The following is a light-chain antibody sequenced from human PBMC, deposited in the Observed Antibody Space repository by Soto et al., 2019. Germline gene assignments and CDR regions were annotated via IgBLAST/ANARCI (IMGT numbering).Light chain of an antibody. J-gene: IGKJ2*01. CDR1: QSVSSSY. CDR3: QQYGSTPLYT. CDR2: DAA. Sequence: EIVLTQSPATLSLSPGERATLSCRASQSVSSSYLAWYQQKPGEATRLLIYDAASRATSIPDRFSSSGSGTNFTLTTSSLEPHDFAVYYCQQYGSTPLYTFGQGTKLDIK. V-gene: IGKV3-20*01.